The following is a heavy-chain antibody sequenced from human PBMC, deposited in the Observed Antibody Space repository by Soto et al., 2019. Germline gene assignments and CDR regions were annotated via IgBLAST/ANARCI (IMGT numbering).Heavy chain of an antibody. CDR2: IYHSGST. V-gene: IGHV4-30-2*01. D-gene: IGHD1-1*01. CDR1: GGSISSGGYS. Sequence: SETLSLTCAVSGGSISSGGYSWSWIRQPPGKGLEWIGYIYHSGSTYYNPSLKNRVTISVDKSKNQFSLTLSSVTAADTAVYYCARGPSTNSYLDRWGQGTLVTVSS. J-gene: IGHJ4*02. CDR3: ARGPSTNSYLDR.